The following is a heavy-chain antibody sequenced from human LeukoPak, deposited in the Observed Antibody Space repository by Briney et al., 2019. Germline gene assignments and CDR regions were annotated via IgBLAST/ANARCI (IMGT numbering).Heavy chain of an antibody. CDR3: ARQFEYYSNYSPFDY. J-gene: IGHJ4*02. CDR2: IYPGDSDT. CDR1: GYRFTSYW. Sequence: GESLKISCKGSGYRFTSYWIGWVRQMPGKGLEWMGIIYPGDSDTRYSPSFQGQVTISADKSISTAYLQWSSLKASDTAMYYCARQFEYYSNYSPFDYWGQGTLVTVSS. V-gene: IGHV5-51*01. D-gene: IGHD4-11*01.